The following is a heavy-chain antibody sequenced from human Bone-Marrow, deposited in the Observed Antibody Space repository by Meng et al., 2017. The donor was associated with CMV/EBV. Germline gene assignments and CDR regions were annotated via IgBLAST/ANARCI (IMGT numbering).Heavy chain of an antibody. CDR2: IYSAGNA. D-gene: IGHD2-2*01. Sequence: GGSLRLSCAASGFAVETNYMSWVRQSPGTGLEWVSTIYSAGNAFYADSVKGRFTISRDSSKNTLSLQMHSLRVDDTAVYFCARDLVVPAAIQYYYHNHGMDVWGQGTTVTVSS. J-gene: IGHJ6*02. V-gene: IGHV3-66*02. CDR1: GFAVETNY. CDR3: ARDLVVPAAIQYYYHNHGMDV.